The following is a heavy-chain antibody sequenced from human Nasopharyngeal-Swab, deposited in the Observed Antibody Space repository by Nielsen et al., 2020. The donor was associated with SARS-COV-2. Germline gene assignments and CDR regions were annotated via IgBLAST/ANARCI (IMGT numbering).Heavy chain of an antibody. V-gene: IGHV3-74*01. CDR1: GFTLSWYW. J-gene: IGHJ4*02. CDR3: SRDLGGAYGY. Sequence: GESLKISCAASGFTLSWYWMLWVRQVPGKGLVWVARISDDENTINYADSVKGRFTISRDYAKNTLYLQMNNLRAEDTAIYYCSRDLGGAYGYWGQGTLVTVSS. D-gene: IGHD3-16*01. CDR2: ISDDENTI.